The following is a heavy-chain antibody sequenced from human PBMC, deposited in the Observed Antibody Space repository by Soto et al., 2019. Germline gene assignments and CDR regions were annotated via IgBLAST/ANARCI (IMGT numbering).Heavy chain of an antibody. V-gene: IGHV3-23*01. CDR3: ATDLPGGEDDHYGMDV. CDR2: LSVSGGST. Sequence: GGSLRLSCAASEITFSNYAMSRVRQTPGKGLEWVSGLSVSGGSTYYADSVRGRFTISRDTSKNTLYLQMNSLRAEDTAVYYCATDLPGGEDDHYGMDVWGQGTTVTVSS. J-gene: IGHJ6*02. D-gene: IGHD2-21*01. CDR1: EITFSNYA.